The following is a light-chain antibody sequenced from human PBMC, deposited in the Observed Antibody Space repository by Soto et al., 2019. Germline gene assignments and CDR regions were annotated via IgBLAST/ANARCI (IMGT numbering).Light chain of an antibody. J-gene: IGKJ1*01. V-gene: IGKV3-20*01. Sequence: GLNHGLGTLALSKMEGDTIYWSSSQSVWSSYLAWFQQRPGQAPRLLMYGASNRATGIPDRFSGSGSGADFTLTISRLEPEDFAVYYCQQYGSSPRTFGQGTIVDVK. CDR2: GAS. CDR3: QQYGSSPRT. CDR1: QSVWSSY.